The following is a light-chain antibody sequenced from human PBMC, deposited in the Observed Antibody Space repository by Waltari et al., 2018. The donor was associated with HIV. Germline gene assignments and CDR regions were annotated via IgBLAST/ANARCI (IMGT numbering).Light chain of an antibody. V-gene: IGLV3-1*01. CDR1: KLGNKY. Sequence: SYEVTQPPSVSVSPGQTASITCSGHKLGNKYTAWYQQKPGQPPVLVIYEDNKRRSGTPGRCSGSNSGDTATLTIGGTQAMDEADYYGQAWDSSTVVFGGGTRLTVL. CDR2: EDN. CDR3: QAWDSSTVV. J-gene: IGLJ2*01.